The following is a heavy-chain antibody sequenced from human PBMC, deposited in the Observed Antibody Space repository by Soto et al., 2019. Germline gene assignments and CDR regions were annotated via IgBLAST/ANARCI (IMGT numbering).Heavy chain of an antibody. V-gene: IGHV3-7*05. Sequence: PGGSLRLSCAASGFTFSTYWMSWVRQAPGKGLEWVANIKDDGSEKYYVDSVKGRFTISRDNAKNSLYLQMNSLRADDTAVYYCARARPGASGDYWGQGTLVTVSS. CDR2: IKDDGSEK. CDR3: ARARPGASGDY. J-gene: IGHJ4*02. D-gene: IGHD2-8*02. CDR1: GFTFSTYW.